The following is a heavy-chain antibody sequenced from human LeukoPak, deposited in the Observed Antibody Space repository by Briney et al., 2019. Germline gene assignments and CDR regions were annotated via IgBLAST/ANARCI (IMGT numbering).Heavy chain of an antibody. J-gene: IGHJ4*01. V-gene: IGHV1-2*02. CDR3: ARTWIQVWCPDFDY. D-gene: IGHD5-18*01. Sequence: ASVKVSCKGSGYTFTYYYMHWVGQARGQGVEWMGCINPNSGGTNYAQKFQGRVTMTRDTSITTAYMELSGLRSHDTAVYYCARTWIQVWCPDFDYWGQGSLVTVSS. CDR2: INPNSGGT. CDR1: GYTFTYYY.